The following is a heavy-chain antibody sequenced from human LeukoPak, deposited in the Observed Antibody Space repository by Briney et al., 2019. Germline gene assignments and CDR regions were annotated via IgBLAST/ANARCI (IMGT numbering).Heavy chain of an antibody. Sequence: GGSLRLSCAASGFTFSSYGMHWVRQAPGKGLEWVAFIRYDGSNKYYADSVKGRFTISRDNSKNTLYLQMNSLRAEDTAVYYCAKAIYDSSGYYYAGIDYWGQGTLVTVSS. D-gene: IGHD3-22*01. J-gene: IGHJ4*02. CDR2: IRYDGSNK. CDR1: GFTFSSYG. CDR3: AKAIYDSSGYYYAGIDY. V-gene: IGHV3-30*02.